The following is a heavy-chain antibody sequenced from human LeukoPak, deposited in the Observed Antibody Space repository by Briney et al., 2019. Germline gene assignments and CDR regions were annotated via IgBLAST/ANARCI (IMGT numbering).Heavy chain of an antibody. V-gene: IGHV1-69*05. J-gene: IGHJ6*02. CDR3: ARDAGDGMDV. CDR2: IIPIFGTA. CDR1: GGTFSSYA. Sequence: ASVKVSCKASGGTFSSYAISWVRQAPGQGLEWMGGIIPIFGTANYAQKFQGRVTITTDESTSTAYMELRTLKNDDTAVYYCARDAGDGMDVWGLGTTVIVSS.